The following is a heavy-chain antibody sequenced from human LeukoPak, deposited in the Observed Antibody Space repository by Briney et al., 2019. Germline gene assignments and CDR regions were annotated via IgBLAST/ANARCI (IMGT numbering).Heavy chain of an antibody. J-gene: IGHJ4*02. V-gene: IGHV1-2*02. D-gene: IGHD1-26*01. CDR3: ARDPSGSYVTFDY. CDR2: INPNSGGT. CDR1: GYTFTGYY. Sequence: ASVKVSCKASGYTFTGYYMHRVRQAPGQGLEWMGWINPNSGGTNYAQKFQGRVTMTRDTSISTAYMELSRLRSDDTAVYYCARDPSGSYVTFDYWGQGTLVTVSS.